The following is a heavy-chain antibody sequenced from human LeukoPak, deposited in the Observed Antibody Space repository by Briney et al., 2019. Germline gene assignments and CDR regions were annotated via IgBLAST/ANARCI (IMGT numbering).Heavy chain of an antibody. D-gene: IGHD4-17*01. CDR2: FDPEDGET. V-gene: IGHV1-24*01. Sequence: ASVKVSCKVSGYTLTELSMHWVRQAPGKGLEWMGGFDPEDGETIYAQKFQGRVTMTEDTSTDTAYMELSSLRSEDTAVYYCAHLPICYGDYATDYWGQGTLVTVSS. CDR1: GYTLTELS. CDR3: AHLPICYGDYATDY. J-gene: IGHJ4*02.